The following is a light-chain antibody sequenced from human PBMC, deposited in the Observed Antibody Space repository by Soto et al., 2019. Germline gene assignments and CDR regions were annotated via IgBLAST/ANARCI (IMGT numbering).Light chain of an antibody. CDR3: PSYDSSLSGYV. Sequence: QSALTQPPSVSAAPGQRVTISCTGSSSNIGAGYEAHWYQQVPGTAPKLLIYENNNRPSGVPDRFSGSKSGTSASLAITGLQAEDEAEYYCPSYDSSLSGYVFGTGTKLTVL. CDR1: SSNIGAGYE. V-gene: IGLV1-40*01. CDR2: ENN. J-gene: IGLJ1*01.